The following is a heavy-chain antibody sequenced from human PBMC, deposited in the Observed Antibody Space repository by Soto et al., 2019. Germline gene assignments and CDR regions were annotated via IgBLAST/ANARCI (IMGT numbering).Heavy chain of an antibody. CDR3: AKRPASIITFDY. CDR2: ISGNGGST. Sequence: PGGSLRLACAASGVTFSNYAMSWVRQAPGKGLEWVSTISGNGGSTYYADSVKGRFTISRDNSKNMLFLQINSLRDDDSAVYYCAKRPASIITFDYWGQGTPVTVSS. D-gene: IGHD2-2*01. V-gene: IGHV3-23*01. CDR1: GVTFSNYA. J-gene: IGHJ4*02.